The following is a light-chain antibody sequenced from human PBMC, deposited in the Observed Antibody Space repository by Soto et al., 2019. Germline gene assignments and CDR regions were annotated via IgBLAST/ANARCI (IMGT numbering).Light chain of an antibody. CDR1: TSNLGAGYD. CDR3: GTWDVILTVGV. CDR2: GNR. J-gene: IGLJ3*02. Sequence: QSVLTQPPSVSGAPGQRVTLSCTGNTSNLGAGYDVHWYQQLPGAAPKLVIFGNRNRPSGVPERFSGSKSGTSASLAITGLEAEDGVDYYCGTWDVILTVGVFGGGTQLPLL. V-gene: IGLV1-40*01.